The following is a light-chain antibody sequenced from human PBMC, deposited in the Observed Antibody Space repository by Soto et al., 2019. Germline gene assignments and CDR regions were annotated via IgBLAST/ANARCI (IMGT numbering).Light chain of an antibody. CDR3: QQSYDTPYT. CDR1: RSISNY. Sequence: DIQMTHSPSSLSASVGDRVTITCRASRSISNYLNWFQQKPVKAPKLLIYAASSLQSGVPSRFSGSGSGTDFTITISTLQPEDFATYDCQQSYDTPYTFGQGTKLEIK. J-gene: IGKJ2*01. V-gene: IGKV1-39*01. CDR2: AAS.